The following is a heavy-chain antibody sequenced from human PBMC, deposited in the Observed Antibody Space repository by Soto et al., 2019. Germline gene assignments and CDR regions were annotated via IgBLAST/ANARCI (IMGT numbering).Heavy chain of an antibody. V-gene: IGHV4-39*07. CDR3: ARDANTGTVSP. CDR1: GGSISSSSYY. CDR2: IYYSGST. J-gene: IGHJ5*02. Sequence: PSETLSLTCTVSGGSISSSSYYWGWIRQPPGKGLEWIGSIYYSGSTNYNPSLKSRVTISVDTSKNQFSLKLSSVTAADTAVYYCARDANTGTVSPWGQGTLVTVSS. D-gene: IGHD6-13*01.